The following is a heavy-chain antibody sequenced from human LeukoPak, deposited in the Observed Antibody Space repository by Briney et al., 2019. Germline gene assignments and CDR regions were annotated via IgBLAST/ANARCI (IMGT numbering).Heavy chain of an antibody. D-gene: IGHD3-10*01. Sequence: SETLSLTCTVSGGSISSYYWSWIRQPPGKGLEWIGYIYYSGSANYNPSLKSRVTISVDTSKNQFSLKLSSVTAADTAVYYCARHLSWHYGSGSYYSFPDLSIDYWGQGTLVTVSS. CDR3: ARHLSWHYGSGSYYSFPDLSIDY. V-gene: IGHV4-59*08. CDR2: IYYSGSA. J-gene: IGHJ4*02. CDR1: GGSISSYY.